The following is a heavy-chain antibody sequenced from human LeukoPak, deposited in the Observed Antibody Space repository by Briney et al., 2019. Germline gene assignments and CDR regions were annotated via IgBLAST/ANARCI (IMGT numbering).Heavy chain of an antibody. CDR2: INHSGST. V-gene: IGHV4-34*01. Sequence: SETLSLTCAVYGGSFSGYYGSWIRQPPGKGLEWIGEINHSGSTNYNPSLKSRVTISVDTSKNQFSLKLSSVTAADTAVYYCARGSGPDYWGQGTLVTVSS. CDR1: GGSFSGYY. D-gene: IGHD3-10*01. CDR3: ARGSGPDY. J-gene: IGHJ4*02.